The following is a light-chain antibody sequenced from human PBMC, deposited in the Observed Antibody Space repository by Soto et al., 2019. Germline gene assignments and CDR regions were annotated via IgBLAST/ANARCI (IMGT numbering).Light chain of an antibody. CDR2: KAS. J-gene: IGKJ1*01. CDR3: QRYNSYSPWT. CDR1: QSISSW. V-gene: IGKV1-5*03. Sequence: DIQMTQSPSTLSASLGDRVTITCRASQSISSWLAWYQQKPGKAPKLLIYKASSLESGVPSRFSGSGSGTEFTLTISSLQPDDFATYYCQRYNSYSPWTFGQGTKVDIK.